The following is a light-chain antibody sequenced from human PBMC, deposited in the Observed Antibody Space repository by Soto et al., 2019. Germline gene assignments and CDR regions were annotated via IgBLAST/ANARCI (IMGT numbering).Light chain of an antibody. J-gene: IGLJ1*01. CDR1: SSDVGGYNY. CDR3: SSYTSSSTFYV. V-gene: IGLV2-14*01. CDR2: DVS. Sequence: QSALTQPASVSGSPGQSITISCTGTSSDVGGYNYVSWYQQHPGKAPKLMIYDVSNRPSGVSNRFSGSKSGNTASLTISGPQVEDEANYYGSSYTSSSTFYVFGPGNKVTVL.